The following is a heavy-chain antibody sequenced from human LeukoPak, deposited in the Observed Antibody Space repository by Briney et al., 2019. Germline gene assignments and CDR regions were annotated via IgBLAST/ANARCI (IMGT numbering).Heavy chain of an antibody. CDR1: GFTFSSYG. CDR3: ARDYLDWYFDL. CDR2: IWYDGSNK. V-gene: IGHV3-33*01. Sequence: GGSLRLSCAASGFTFSSYGTHWVRHAPGKGPEWVAVIWYDGSNKYFADSVKGRFTISRDNSKNTLYLQMNSLRAEDTAVYYCARDYLDWYFDLWGRGTLVTVSS. J-gene: IGHJ2*01.